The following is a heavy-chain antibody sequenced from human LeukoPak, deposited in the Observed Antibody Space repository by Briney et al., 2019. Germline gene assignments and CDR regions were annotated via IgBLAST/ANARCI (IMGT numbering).Heavy chain of an antibody. CDR2: ISYDGSNK. CDR3: ARVVTGSGSYLDY. J-gene: IGHJ4*02. V-gene: IGHV3-30-3*01. CDR1: GFTFSSYA. D-gene: IGHD3-10*01. Sequence: GGSLRLSCAASGFTFSSYAMHWVRQAPGKGLEWVAVISYDGSNKYYADSVKGRFTISRDNSKNTLYLQMNSLRAEDTAVYYCARVVTGSGSYLDYWGQGTLVTVSS.